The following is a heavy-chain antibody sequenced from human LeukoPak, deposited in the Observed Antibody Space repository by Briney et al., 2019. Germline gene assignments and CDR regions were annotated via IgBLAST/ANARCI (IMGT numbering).Heavy chain of an antibody. Sequence: GGSLRLSCAGSGFMFDDPYMDWVRQAPGKGLEWVGLIGDKGARYTTEYAASVKGRFIISRDDSKNSLYLQMNSLKTEDTAVYYCATNSEGSVDVWGQGTTVTVSS. CDR1: GFMFDDPY. D-gene: IGHD3-10*01. CDR2: IGDKGARYTT. V-gene: IGHV3-72*01. J-gene: IGHJ6*02. CDR3: ATNSEGSVDV.